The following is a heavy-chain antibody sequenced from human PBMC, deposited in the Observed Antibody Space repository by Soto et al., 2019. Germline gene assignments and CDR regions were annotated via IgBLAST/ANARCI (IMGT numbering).Heavy chain of an antibody. CDR2: MHSSGGT. CDR3: AGVVVGATRQTGSDH. D-gene: IGHD2-15*01. CDR1: TGSITSGDYF. J-gene: IGHJ4*02. Sequence: QLLESGPGLVKPSETLSLTCTVSTGSITSGDYFWGWIRQPPGKGLEFIGSMHSSGGTYYSPSLQSRVSISMDKAKNQFSLKLTSVTTADTAVYFCAGVVVGATRQTGSDHWGQGTLVTVS. V-gene: IGHV4-39*01.